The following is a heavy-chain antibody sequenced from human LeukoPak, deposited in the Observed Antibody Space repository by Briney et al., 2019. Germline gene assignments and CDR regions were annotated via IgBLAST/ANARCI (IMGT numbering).Heavy chain of an antibody. J-gene: IGHJ3*02. CDR3: AKDMGGNSANDAFGI. V-gene: IGHV3-9*01. CDR2: NRWNSGSI. CDR1: GFTFSSYG. D-gene: IGHD4-23*01. Sequence: GGSLRLSCAASGFTFSSYGMHWVRQAPGKGLEWVSRNRWNSGSIGYADSVKGRFPISRDNAKNSLYLQMNSLRAEDTGLYYCAKDMGGNSANDAFGIWGQGTMVTVSS.